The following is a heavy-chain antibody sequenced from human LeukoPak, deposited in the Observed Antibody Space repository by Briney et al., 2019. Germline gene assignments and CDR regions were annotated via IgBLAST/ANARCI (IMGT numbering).Heavy chain of an antibody. CDR3: ARASDSSRASDFDS. CDR2: INPNSGGT. V-gene: IGHV1-2*02. J-gene: IGHJ4*02. Sequence: ASVKVSCKASGYIFTGYYMHWVRQAPGQGLEWMGGINPNSGGTYYAQNFQGRVTMTRDTSITTVYMELSRLRSDDTAVYYCARASDSSRASDFDSWGQGTLVTVSS. D-gene: IGHD2-21*02. CDR1: GYIFTGYY.